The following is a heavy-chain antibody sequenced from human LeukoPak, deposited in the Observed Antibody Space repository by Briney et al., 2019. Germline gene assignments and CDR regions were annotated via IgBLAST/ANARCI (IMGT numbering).Heavy chain of an antibody. Sequence: SVKVSCKASGGTFSSYAISWVRQTPGQGLEWMGGIIPIFGTANYAQKFQGRVTITADESTSTAYMELSSLRSEDTAVYYCARDKPHSSSWYAPNDAFDIWGQGTMVTVSS. D-gene: IGHD6-13*01. J-gene: IGHJ3*02. CDR2: IIPIFGTA. CDR3: ARDKPHSSSWYAPNDAFDI. CDR1: GGTFSSYA. V-gene: IGHV1-69*13.